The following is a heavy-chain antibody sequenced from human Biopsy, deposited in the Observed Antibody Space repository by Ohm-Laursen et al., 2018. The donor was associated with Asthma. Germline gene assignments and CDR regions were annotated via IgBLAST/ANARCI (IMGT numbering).Heavy chain of an antibody. CDR3: ARTFHFWSPYHAEHYQL. Sequence: SLRLSCSASAFTFSTYCMSWVRQVPGRGLEWVANIKHDGSENNHVDSLKGRFTISRDNAKNSLYLQMNSLRAEDTAVYYCARTFHFWSPYHAEHYQLWGQGTLVTVSS. V-gene: IGHV3-7*01. CDR1: AFTFSTYC. CDR2: IKHDGSEN. J-gene: IGHJ1*01. D-gene: IGHD3-3*02.